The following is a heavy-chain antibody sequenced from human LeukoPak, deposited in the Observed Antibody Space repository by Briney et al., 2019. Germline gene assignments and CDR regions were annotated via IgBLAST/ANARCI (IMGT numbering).Heavy chain of an antibody. CDR2: ISYDGSNK. CDR3: ARDRVAAAGYFDL. V-gene: IGHV3-30*14. D-gene: IGHD6-13*01. J-gene: IGHJ2*01. CDR1: GFTFSSYA. Sequence: PPGGSLRLSCAASGFTFSSYAMHWVRQAPGKGLEWVAVISYDGSNKYYADSVKGRFTISRDNSKNTLYLQMNSLRAEDTAVYYCARDRVAAAGYFDLWGRGTLVTVSS.